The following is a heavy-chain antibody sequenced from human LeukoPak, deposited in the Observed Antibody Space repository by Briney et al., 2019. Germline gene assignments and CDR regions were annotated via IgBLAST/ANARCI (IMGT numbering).Heavy chain of an antibody. J-gene: IGHJ4*02. CDR1: GFTFSTYA. CDR3: ARAVAGTLQLGY. Sequence: GGSLRLSCAASGFTFSTYAMSWVRQAPGKGLEWVSSISSSSSYIYYADSVKGRFTISRDNAKNSLYLQMNSLRAEDTAVYYCARAVAGTLQLGYWGQGTLVTVSS. V-gene: IGHV3-21*01. D-gene: IGHD6-19*01. CDR2: ISSSSSYI.